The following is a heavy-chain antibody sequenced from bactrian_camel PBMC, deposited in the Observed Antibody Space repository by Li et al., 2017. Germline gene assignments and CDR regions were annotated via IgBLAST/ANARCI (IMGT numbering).Heavy chain of an antibody. Sequence: VQLVESGGGSVQAGGSLRLLCSAIASASTYCMAWFRRAPGKERDWVAGIYTPDGITYYADSVKGRFTISQDNAKNTLYLQLNSLKPEDAAVYYCAADRRWRCAGWSRPSQFGHWGQGTQVTVS. V-gene: IGHV3S1*01. J-gene: IGHJ4*01. CDR2: IYTPDGIT. D-gene: IGHD6*01. CDR3: AADRRWRCAGWSRPSQFGH. CDR1: ASASTYC.